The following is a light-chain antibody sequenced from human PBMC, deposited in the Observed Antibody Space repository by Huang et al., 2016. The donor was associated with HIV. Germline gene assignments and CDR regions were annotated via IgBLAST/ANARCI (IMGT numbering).Light chain of an antibody. J-gene: IGKJ4*01. CDR2: DAS. CDR1: KDINDY. V-gene: IGKV1-33*01. Sequence: DIQMTQSPSSLSASVGDRVTITRQARKDINDYLNCYQQKPGQAPNLLIYDASSVETGVPSRFSGSGSGTYFTFTISSLQSEDFGTYYCQQYVSLVTFGGGTKVAIK. CDR3: QQYVSLVT.